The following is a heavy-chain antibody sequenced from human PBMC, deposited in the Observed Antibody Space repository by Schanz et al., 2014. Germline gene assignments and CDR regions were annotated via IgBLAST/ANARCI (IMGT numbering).Heavy chain of an antibody. CDR1: GGSISSGGYY. D-gene: IGHD3-16*01. CDR3: ARDALGGPHNWFDP. J-gene: IGHJ5*02. V-gene: IGHV4-31*03. CDR2: ISDSGTT. Sequence: QVQLQESGPGLVKPSQTLSLTCTVSGGSISSGGYYWSWIRQHPGKGLEWIGYISDSGTTYYNPSLKSRVTISVSTSKTQFSLKLSSVTAADTAVYYCARDALGGPHNWFDPWGQGTLVSVSS.